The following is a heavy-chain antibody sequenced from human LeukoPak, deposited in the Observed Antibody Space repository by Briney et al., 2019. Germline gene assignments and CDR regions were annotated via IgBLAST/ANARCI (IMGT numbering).Heavy chain of an antibody. CDR2: INHSGST. CDR1: GGSFSGYY. D-gene: IGHD5-12*01. V-gene: IGHV4-34*01. J-gene: IGHJ4*02. Sequence: SETLSLTCAVYGGSFSGYYWSWIRQPPGKGLEWIGEINHSGSTNYNPSLKSRVTISVDTSKNQFSLELSSVTAADTAVYYCARGTVATTHTFDYWGQGTLVTVSS. CDR3: ARGTVATTHTFDY.